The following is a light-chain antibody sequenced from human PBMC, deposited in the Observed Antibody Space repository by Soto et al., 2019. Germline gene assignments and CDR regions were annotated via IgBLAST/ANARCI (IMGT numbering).Light chain of an antibody. Sequence: QSVLAPASPVSGFPGQVVMISWSRSRSDFGSYKFVSWYQHHPGTVPKVIIYETSKRPSGVSDRFSGSKSGNTASLTISGLQAEDEADYYCFSFTSTNTHVFGSGTKVTVL. CDR2: ETS. V-gene: IGLV2-23*01. CDR1: RSDFGSYKF. CDR3: FSFTSTNTHV. J-gene: IGLJ1*01.